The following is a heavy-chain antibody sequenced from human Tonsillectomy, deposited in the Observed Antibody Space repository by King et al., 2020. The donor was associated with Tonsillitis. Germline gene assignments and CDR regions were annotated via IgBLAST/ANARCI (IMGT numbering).Heavy chain of an antibody. CDR1: GFTFSSYG. Sequence: VQLVESGGGVVQPGRSLRLSCAASGFTFSSYGMHWVRQAPGKGLEWVAVISYDGSNKYYADSVKGRFTISRDNSKNTLYLQMNSLRAEDTAVYYCARTVGDDYGDYGSDYWGQGTLVTDSS. V-gene: IGHV3-33*05. J-gene: IGHJ4*02. D-gene: IGHD4-17*01. CDR2: ISYDGSNK. CDR3: ARTVGDDYGDYGSDY.